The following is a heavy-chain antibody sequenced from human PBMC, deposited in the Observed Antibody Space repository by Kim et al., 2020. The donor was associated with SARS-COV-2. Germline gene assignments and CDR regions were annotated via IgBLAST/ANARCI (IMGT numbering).Heavy chain of an antibody. CDR1: GGSISSGGYY. J-gene: IGHJ4*02. CDR2: IYYSGST. D-gene: IGHD3-22*01. CDR3: ARGWGYYDSSGYSTIDY. Sequence: SETLSLTCTVSGGSISSGGYYWSWIRQHPGKGLEWIGYIYYSGSTYYNPSLKSRVTISVDTSKNQFSLKLSSVTAADTAVYYCARGWGYYDSSGYSTIDYWGQGTLVTVSS. V-gene: IGHV4-31*03.